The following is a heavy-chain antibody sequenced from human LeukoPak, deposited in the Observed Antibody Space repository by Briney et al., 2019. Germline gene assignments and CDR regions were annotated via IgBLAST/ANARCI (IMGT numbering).Heavy chain of an antibody. V-gene: IGHV4-4*07. CDR2: IYTSGST. D-gene: IGHD6-19*01. CDR1: GGSISSYY. Sequence: SETLSLTCTASGGSISSYYWSWIRQPAGKGLEWIGRIYTSGSTNYNPSLKSRVTMSVDTSKNQFSLKLSSVTAADTAVYYCARDRQQWLVRGYYYYYMDVWGKGTTVTVSS. J-gene: IGHJ6*03. CDR3: ARDRQQWLVRGYYYYYMDV.